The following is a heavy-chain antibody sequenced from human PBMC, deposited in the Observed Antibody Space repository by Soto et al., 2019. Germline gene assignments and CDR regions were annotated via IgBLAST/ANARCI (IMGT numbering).Heavy chain of an antibody. CDR1: GYSFTSYW. CDR2: IDPSDSYT. Sequence: GESLKISCKGSGYSFTSYWINWVRQMPGKGLEWMGRIDPSDSYTNYSPSFQGHVTISVDKSITTAYLQWSSLKASDTAMYYCARLKSYSGSDYYYGMDGWGQGNTVTFSS. D-gene: IGHD3-10*01. V-gene: IGHV5-10-1*01. CDR3: ARLKSYSGSDYYYGMDG. J-gene: IGHJ6*02.